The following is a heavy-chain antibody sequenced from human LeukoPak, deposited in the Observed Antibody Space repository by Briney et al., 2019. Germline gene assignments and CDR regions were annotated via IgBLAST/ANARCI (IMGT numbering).Heavy chain of an antibody. CDR3: ARLHSSGWYGGNYFDY. CDR1: GFIFSNYA. V-gene: IGHV3-30*02. Sequence: GGSLRLSCAMSGFIFSNYAMHWVRQAPGKGLEWVAFIRYDGSNKYYAESVKDRLTISRDNSKNTLYLQMNSLRAEDTAVYYCARLHSSGWYGGNYFDYWGQGTLVTVSS. J-gene: IGHJ4*02. D-gene: IGHD6-19*01. CDR2: IRYDGSNK.